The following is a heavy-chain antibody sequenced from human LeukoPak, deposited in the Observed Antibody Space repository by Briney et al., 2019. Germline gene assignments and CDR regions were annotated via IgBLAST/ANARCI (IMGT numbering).Heavy chain of an antibody. D-gene: IGHD1-26*01. CDR3: ARDLREHNRGSWFDP. V-gene: IGHV1-69*05. Sequence: GASVKVSCKASGGTFSSYAISWVRQAPGQGLEWMGGIIPIFGTANYAQKFQGRVTITTDESTSTAYMELSSLRSEDTAVYYCARDLREHNRGSWFDPWGQGTLVTVSS. CDR2: IIPIFGTA. CDR1: GGTFSSYA. J-gene: IGHJ5*02.